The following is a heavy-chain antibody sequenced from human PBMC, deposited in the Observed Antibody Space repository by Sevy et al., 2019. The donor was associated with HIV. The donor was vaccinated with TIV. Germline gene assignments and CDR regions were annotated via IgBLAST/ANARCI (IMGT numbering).Heavy chain of an antibody. CDR3: ARDAGYSTGWYAGY. J-gene: IGHJ4*02. Sequence: GGSLRLSCAASGFSISPYAFHWVRQAPGKGLEWVALMSYDGSTRYYADSAKGRFAISKDNSKNTLYLQMNSLRIEDTGIYYCARDAGYSTGWYAGYRGQRTLVTVSS. V-gene: IGHV3-30*09. CDR2: MSYDGSTR. D-gene: IGHD6-19*01. CDR1: GFSISPYA.